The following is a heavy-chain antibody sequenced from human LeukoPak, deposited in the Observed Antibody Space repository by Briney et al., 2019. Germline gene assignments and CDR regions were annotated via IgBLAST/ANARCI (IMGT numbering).Heavy chain of an antibody. V-gene: IGHV3-23*01. CDR3: ANIAVAGRGVDY. J-gene: IGHJ4*02. CDR2: ISGSGGST. Sequence: GGSLRLSCAASGFTFSSYAMSWVRQAPGKGLEWVSAISGSGGSTYYADSVKGRFTISRDNAKNSLYLQMNSLRAEDTAVYYCANIAVAGRGVDYWGQGTLVTVSS. D-gene: IGHD6-19*01. CDR1: GFTFSSYA.